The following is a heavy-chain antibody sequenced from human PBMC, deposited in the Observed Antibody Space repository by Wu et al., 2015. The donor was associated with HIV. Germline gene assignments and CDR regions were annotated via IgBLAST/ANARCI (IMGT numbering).Heavy chain of an antibody. D-gene: IGHD1-26*01. J-gene: IGHJ3*02. Sequence: QVQLLQSGAEVKKPGASVKVSCKASGYTFTGYYMHWVRQAPGQGLEWMGWINPNSGGTNYAQKFQGRVTMTRDTSISTAYMELSRLRSDDTAVYYCARGDGLQYSGSYADAFDIWGQGTMVTVSS. CDR2: INPNSGGT. CDR1: GYTFTGYY. CDR3: ARGDGLQYSGSYADAFDI. V-gene: IGHV1-2*02.